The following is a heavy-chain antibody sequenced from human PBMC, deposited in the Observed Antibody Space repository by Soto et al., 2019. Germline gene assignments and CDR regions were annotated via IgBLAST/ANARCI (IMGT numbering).Heavy chain of an antibody. CDR1: GFSLSTSGVG. V-gene: IGHV2-5*02. Sequence: QITLKESGPTLVKPTQTLTLTCTFSGFSLSTSGVGVGWIRQPPGKALEWLALIYWDDDKRYSPSLKSRLTITKDTSKNQVVLTMTTMDPVDTATYSCAHRNGGEQQLVDGVDAFDIWGQGTMVTVSS. J-gene: IGHJ3*02. CDR2: IYWDDDK. D-gene: IGHD6-13*01. CDR3: AHRNGGEQQLVDGVDAFDI.